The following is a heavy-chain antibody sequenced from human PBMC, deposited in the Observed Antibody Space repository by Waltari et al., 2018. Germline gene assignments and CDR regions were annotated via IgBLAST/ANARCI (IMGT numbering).Heavy chain of an antibody. CDR2: IYHSGST. D-gene: IGHD3-3*01. Sequence: QVQLQESGPGLVKPSGTLSLTCAVSGGSISSSNWWSWVRQPPGKGLEWIGEIYHSGSTNYNPSLKSRVTISVDKSKTQFSLKLSSVTAADTAVYYCARAPLITIFAQKEGWFDPWGQGTLVTVSS. CDR1: GGSISSSNW. CDR3: ARAPLITIFAQKEGWFDP. V-gene: IGHV4-4*02. J-gene: IGHJ5*02.